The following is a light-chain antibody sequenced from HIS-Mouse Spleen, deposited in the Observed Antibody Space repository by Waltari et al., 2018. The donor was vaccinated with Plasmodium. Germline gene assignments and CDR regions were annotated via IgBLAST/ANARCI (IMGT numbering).Light chain of an antibody. CDR3: QQSYSTWT. J-gene: IGKJ1*01. CDR1: QSISSY. V-gene: IGKV1-39*01. Sequence: DIQMTQSPSSVSASVGDRVTITCRASQSISSYLNWYQQKPGKAPKLLIYAASSLQSGVPSRFSGSGSGTDFTLTISSLQPEDFATYYCQQSYSTWTFGQGTKVEIK. CDR2: AAS.